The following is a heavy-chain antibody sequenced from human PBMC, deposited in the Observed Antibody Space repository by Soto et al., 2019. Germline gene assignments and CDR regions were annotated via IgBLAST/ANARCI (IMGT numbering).Heavy chain of an antibody. D-gene: IGHD3-22*01. J-gene: IGHJ4*02. Sequence: AAGNVSYKASGYNFTSYAMHWVRQALGQRLEWMGWINAGNGITKYSQKFQGRVTITRDISASTAYMELSSLRSEDTAVYYCARVDYDSSCYWALWGQGTLVTVSS. CDR1: GYNFTSYA. V-gene: IGHV1-3*01. CDR2: INAGNGIT. CDR3: ARVDYDSSCYWAL.